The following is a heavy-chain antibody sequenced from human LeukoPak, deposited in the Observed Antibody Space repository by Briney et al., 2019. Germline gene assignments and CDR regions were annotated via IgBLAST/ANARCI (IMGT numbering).Heavy chain of an antibody. D-gene: IGHD2-8*01. CDR3: ARSMYVSSPFDP. CDR2: IYYSGST. J-gene: IGHJ5*02. V-gene: IGHV4-61*08. Sequence: SETLSLTCTVSGGSISSGDYYWSWIRQPPGKGLEWIGYIYYSGSTNYNPSLKSRVTISLDTSTNQFSLELTSVTAADTAVYYCARSMYVSSPFDPWGQGTLVSVSS. CDR1: GGSISSGDYY.